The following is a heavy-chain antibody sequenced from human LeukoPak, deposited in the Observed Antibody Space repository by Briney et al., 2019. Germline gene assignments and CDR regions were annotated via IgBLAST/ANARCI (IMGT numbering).Heavy chain of an antibody. Sequence: GGSLRLSCAASGFTFSRSGMNWVRQAPGKGLEWVSSITGSGSFVYYADSVKGRFTISRDNAKNSLFLQMNSLRAEDTAVYYCARDSSGPWFDPWGQGTLVTVSS. V-gene: IGHV3-21*01. CDR3: ARDSSGPWFDP. J-gene: IGHJ5*02. CDR1: GFTFSRSG. CDR2: ITGSGSFV. D-gene: IGHD6-6*01.